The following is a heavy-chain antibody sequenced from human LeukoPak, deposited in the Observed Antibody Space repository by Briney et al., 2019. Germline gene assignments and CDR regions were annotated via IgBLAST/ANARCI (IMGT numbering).Heavy chain of an antibody. V-gene: IGHV3-21*01. CDR2: ISSSSSYI. D-gene: IGHD3-9*01. Sequence: PGESLRLSCAASGFTFNNYNMNWVRQAPGKGLEWVSSISSSSSYIYYADSVKGRFTISRDNAKNSLYLQMNSLRAEDTAVYYCARDQPNYDILTGYYPFDYWGQGTLVTVSS. J-gene: IGHJ4*02. CDR1: GFTFNNYN. CDR3: ARDQPNYDILTGYYPFDY.